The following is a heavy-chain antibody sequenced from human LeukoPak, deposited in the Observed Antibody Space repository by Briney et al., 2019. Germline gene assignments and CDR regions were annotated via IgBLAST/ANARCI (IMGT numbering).Heavy chain of an antibody. CDR1: GGSISSGDYY. V-gene: IGHV4-30-4*01. CDR3: ASPTIYGTDV. J-gene: IGHJ6*02. CDR2: IDYSGTT. D-gene: IGHD3-9*01. Sequence: SETLSLTCTVSGGSISSGDYYWSWIRQPPGKGLEWIGYIDYSGTTYYNPSLKSRVTISEDTSKNQFSLKLTSVTAADTAVYYCASPTIYGTDVWGQGTTVTVSS.